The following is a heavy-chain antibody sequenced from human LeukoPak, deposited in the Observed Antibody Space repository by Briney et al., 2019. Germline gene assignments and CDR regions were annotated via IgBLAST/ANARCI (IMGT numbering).Heavy chain of an antibody. CDR1: GGSFSGYY. D-gene: IGHD5-18*01. V-gene: IGHV4-34*01. J-gene: IGHJ3*02. Sequence: SETLSLTCAVYGGSFSGYYWSWIRQPPGKGLEWIGEINHSGSTNYNPSLKSRVTISVDTSKNQFSLKLSSVTAADTAVYYCARLRGYSYGLGAFDIWGQGTMVTVSS. CDR3: ARLRGYSYGLGAFDI. CDR2: INHSGST.